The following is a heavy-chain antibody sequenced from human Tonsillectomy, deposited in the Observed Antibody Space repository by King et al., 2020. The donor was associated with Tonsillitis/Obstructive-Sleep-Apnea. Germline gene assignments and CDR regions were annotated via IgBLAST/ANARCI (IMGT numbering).Heavy chain of an antibody. Sequence: VQLVESGGGLVQPGGSLRLSCAASGFTFSNYWVYWVRQAPGKGLEWVANIKQDGSEKYYVDSVKGRFTISRDNAKNSLYLQMNSLRAEDPAVYYCARDKAGGWYFDLWGRGTLVTVSS. CDR1: GFTFSNYW. V-gene: IGHV3-7*03. D-gene: IGHD3-10*01. CDR3: ARDKAGGWYFDL. J-gene: IGHJ2*01. CDR2: IKQDGSEK.